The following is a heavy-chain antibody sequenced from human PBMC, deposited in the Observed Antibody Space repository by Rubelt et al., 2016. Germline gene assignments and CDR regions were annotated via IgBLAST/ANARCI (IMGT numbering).Heavy chain of an antibody. CDR2: VYYSGST. Sequence: QLQLQESGPGLVKSSETLSLTCTVSGGSISSSGYYWGWVRQPPGKGLEWIGTVYYSGSTSYSPSLKSRVTISVDTSKDQFSLRRSSVTAADTALYHCARLPRPTGNWYFDSWGQGTLVTVSS. D-gene: IGHD1-1*01. V-gene: IGHV4-39*01. CDR1: GGSISSSGYY. CDR3: ARLPRPTGNWYFDS. J-gene: IGHJ4*02.